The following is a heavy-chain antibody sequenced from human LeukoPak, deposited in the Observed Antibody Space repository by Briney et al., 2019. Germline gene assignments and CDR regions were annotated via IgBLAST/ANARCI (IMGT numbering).Heavy chain of an antibody. Sequence: PSETLSLTCTVSGYSISSGYYWGWIRQSPGKGLEWIGSIYHSGSTYYNPSLKSRVTISMDTTKNQFSLKLTSVTAADTAVYYCAGKYYCDSSGLMYYYYMDVWGKGTTVTVSS. J-gene: IGHJ6*03. D-gene: IGHD3-22*01. CDR2: IYHSGST. CDR3: AGKYYCDSSGLMYYYYMDV. V-gene: IGHV4-38-2*02. CDR1: GYSISSGYY.